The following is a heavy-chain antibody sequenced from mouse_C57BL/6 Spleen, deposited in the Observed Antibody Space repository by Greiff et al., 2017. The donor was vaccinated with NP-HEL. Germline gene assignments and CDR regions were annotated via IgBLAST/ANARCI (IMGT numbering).Heavy chain of an antibody. CDR1: GFNIKDDY. V-gene: IGHV14-4*01. J-gene: IGHJ3*01. Sequence: EVQLQQSGAELVRPGASVKLSCTASGFNIKDDYMHWVKQRPEQGLEWIGWIDPENGDTEYASKFQGKATITADTSSNTAYLQLSSLTSEDTAVYYCTTRIYGTFAYWGQGTLVTVSA. D-gene: IGHD2-1*01. CDR3: TTRIYGTFAY. CDR2: IDPENGDT.